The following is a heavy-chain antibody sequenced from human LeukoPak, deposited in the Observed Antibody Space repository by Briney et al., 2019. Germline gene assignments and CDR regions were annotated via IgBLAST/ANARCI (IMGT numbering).Heavy chain of an antibody. CDR3: ARMALDGGDSIGFDS. Sequence: ASVKVSCKASGYTFTDYFIHWVRQAPGQGLEWMGWINPNIGDASYAQKFQDRVTMTRDRSIKTAYMELSRLTSDDTAVYYCARMALDGGDSIGFDSWGQGTLVTVSS. V-gene: IGHV1-2*02. CDR2: INPNIGDA. D-gene: IGHD2-21*02. CDR1: GYTFTDYF. J-gene: IGHJ5*01.